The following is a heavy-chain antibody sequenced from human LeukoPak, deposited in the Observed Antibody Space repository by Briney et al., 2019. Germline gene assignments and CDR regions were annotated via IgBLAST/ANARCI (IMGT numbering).Heavy chain of an antibody. CDR3: ASYTRELPDYYYMDV. D-gene: IGHD1-26*01. Sequence: PSETLSLTCTVSGGSISSYYWSWIRQPAGKGLEWIGRIYTSGSTNYNPSLKSRVTMSVDTSKNQFSLKLSSVTAADTAVYYCASYTRELPDYYYMDVWGKGTTVTISS. CDR2: IYTSGST. J-gene: IGHJ6*03. CDR1: GGSISSYY. V-gene: IGHV4-4*07.